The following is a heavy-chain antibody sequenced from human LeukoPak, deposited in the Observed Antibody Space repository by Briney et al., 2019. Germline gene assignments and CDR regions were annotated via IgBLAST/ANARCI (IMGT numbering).Heavy chain of an antibody. CDR2: ISANNGET. V-gene: IGHV1-18*01. CDR1: GYIFTNYG. J-gene: IGHJ5*02. CDR3: ARASTRAAATGYDP. Sequence: GASVKVSCRASGYIFTNYGTTWVRHAPGQGLEWMSWISANNGETNFAQKFQGRVTMMTDSSTSTAYMELRSLTSDDTAVYYCARASTRAAATGYDPWGQGSLVTVSS. D-gene: IGHD6-13*01.